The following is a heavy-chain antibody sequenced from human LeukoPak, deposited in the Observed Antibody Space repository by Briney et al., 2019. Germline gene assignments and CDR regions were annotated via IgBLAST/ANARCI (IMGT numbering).Heavy chain of an antibody. J-gene: IGHJ5*02. V-gene: IGHV3-64D*09. CDR3: VGVRWFGGSNWFDP. CDR2: ISSNGGST. Sequence: GGSLRLSCSASGFTFSTSAMHWVRQAPGKGLEYVSAISSNGGSTYYADSVKGRFTISRDNSKNTLHLQMSSLRAEDTAVYYCVGVRWFGGSNWFDPWAREPWSPSPQ. D-gene: IGHD3-10*01. CDR1: GFTFSTSA.